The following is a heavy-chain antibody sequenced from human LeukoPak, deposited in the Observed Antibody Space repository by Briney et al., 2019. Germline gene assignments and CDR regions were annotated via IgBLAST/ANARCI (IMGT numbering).Heavy chain of an antibody. CDR3: AARYSSSWYPFRFYYMDV. Sequence: PSETLSLTCAVYGGSFSGYYWSWIRQPPGKGLEWIGEINHSGSTNYNPSLKSRVTISVDTSKNQFSLKLSSVTAADTAVYYCAARYSSSWYPFRFYYMDVWGKGTTVTVSS. CDR2: INHSGST. V-gene: IGHV4-34*01. CDR1: GGSFSGYY. D-gene: IGHD6-13*01. J-gene: IGHJ6*03.